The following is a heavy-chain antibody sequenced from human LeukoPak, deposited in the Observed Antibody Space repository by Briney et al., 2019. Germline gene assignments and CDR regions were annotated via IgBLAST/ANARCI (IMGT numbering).Heavy chain of an antibody. CDR3: ARQTGSGLFILP. J-gene: IGHJ4*02. CDR2: IYYSGNT. V-gene: IGHV4-39*01. D-gene: IGHD3/OR15-3a*01. Sequence: SETLSLTCTVSGVSISSSNSYWGWIRQPPGKGLEWIGSIYYSGNTYYNASLKSQVSISIDTSKNQFSLRLTSVTAADTAVYYCARQTGSGLFILPGGKGTLVTVSS. CDR1: GVSISSSNSY.